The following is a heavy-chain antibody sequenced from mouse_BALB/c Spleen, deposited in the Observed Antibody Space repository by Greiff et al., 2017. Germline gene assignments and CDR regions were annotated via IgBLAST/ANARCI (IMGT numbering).Heavy chain of an antibody. V-gene: IGHV1-9*01. J-gene: IGHJ4*01. CDR2: ILPGSGST. CDR3: ARSYGNYVGAMDY. CDR1: GYTFSSYW. D-gene: IGHD2-1*01. Sequence: VMLVESGAELMKPGASVKISCKATGYTFSSYWIEWVKQRPGHGLEWIGEILPGSGSTNYNEKFKGKATFTADTSSNTAYMQLSSLTSEDSAVYYCARSYGNYVGAMDYWGQGTSVTVSS.